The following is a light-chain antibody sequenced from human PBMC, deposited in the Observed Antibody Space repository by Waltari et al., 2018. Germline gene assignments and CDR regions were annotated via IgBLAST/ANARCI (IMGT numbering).Light chain of an antibody. CDR3: QQYNSYSFT. Sequence: DIQMTQSPSTLSASVGERVIITCLASQCISSWLAWYQQKPGKAPKLLIYKASSLESGVPSRFSGSGSGTEFTLTISSLQPDDFATYYCQQYNSYSFTFGPGTKVDIK. V-gene: IGKV1-5*03. CDR2: KAS. CDR1: QCISSW. J-gene: IGKJ3*01.